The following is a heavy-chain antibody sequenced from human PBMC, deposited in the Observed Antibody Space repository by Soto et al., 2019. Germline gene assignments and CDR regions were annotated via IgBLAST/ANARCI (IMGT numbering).Heavy chain of an antibody. Sequence: QVQLVDSGGGVVQPGGSLRLSWAASGFTFTTFAIHWVRQAPGMGLEWVAAISANGYTQFYGHSVKGRFIISIDNSWNTVNLQMNSVRVEDTALYYCVRDTAEDCRSATCYVPLQHWGQGTLVTVSS. V-gene: IGHV3-30*04. CDR1: GFTFTTFA. D-gene: IGHD2-2*01. J-gene: IGHJ1*01. CDR3: VRDTAEDCRSATCYVPLQH. CDR2: ISANGYTQ.